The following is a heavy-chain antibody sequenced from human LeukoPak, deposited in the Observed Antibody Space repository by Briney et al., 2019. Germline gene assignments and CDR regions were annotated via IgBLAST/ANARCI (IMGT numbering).Heavy chain of an antibody. D-gene: IGHD6-19*01. J-gene: IGHJ4*02. Sequence: SSETLSLTCSVSGDSISLSFYYWGWIRQPPGKALEWIGSVYYSGTTSYNPSLKSRVTISVDMSKNHFSLRLRSVTAADTAMYYCARGALYRGWSYYLDFWGQGSQVTVSS. CDR2: VYYSGTT. V-gene: IGHV4-39*07. CDR1: GDSISLSFYY. CDR3: ARGALYRGWSYYLDF.